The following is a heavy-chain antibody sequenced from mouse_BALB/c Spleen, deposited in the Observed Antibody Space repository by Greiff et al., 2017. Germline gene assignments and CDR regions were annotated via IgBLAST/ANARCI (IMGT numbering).Heavy chain of an antibody. J-gene: IGHJ4*01. CDR3: ARELGGVRPAMDY. D-gene: IGHD2-14*01. CDR1: GYTFSSYW. CDR2: ILPGSGST. Sequence: VQLQQSGAELMKPGASVKISCKATGYTFSSYWIEWVKQRPGHGLEWIGEILPGSGSTNYNEKFKGKATFTADTSSNTAYMQLSSLTSEDSAVYYCARELGGVRPAMDYWGQGTSVTVSS. V-gene: IGHV1-9*01.